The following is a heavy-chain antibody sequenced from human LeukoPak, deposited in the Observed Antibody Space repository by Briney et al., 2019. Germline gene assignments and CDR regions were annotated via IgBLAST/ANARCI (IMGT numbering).Heavy chain of an antibody. V-gene: IGHV4-39*01. Sequence: SETLSLTCTVSGGSISSSSYYWGWIRQPPGKGLEWIGSIYYSGSTYYNPSLKSRVTISVDTSKNQFSLKLSSVTAADTAVYYCARRFSLRFLEWLGLADAFDIWGQGTMVTVSS. J-gene: IGHJ3*02. CDR2: IYYSGST. CDR3: ARRFSLRFLEWLGLADAFDI. D-gene: IGHD3-3*01. CDR1: GGSISSSSYY.